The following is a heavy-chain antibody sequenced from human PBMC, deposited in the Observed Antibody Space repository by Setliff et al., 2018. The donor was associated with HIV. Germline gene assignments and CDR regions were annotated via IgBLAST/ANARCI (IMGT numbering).Heavy chain of an antibody. V-gene: IGHV3-49*04. J-gene: IGHJ4*02. D-gene: IGHD6-19*01. CDR3: TRGRYSSGWSDY. Sequence: LSCTASGFTFGDYAMTWVRQAPGKGLKWVGFIRSKTYVGTTEYAASVKGRFTISRDDSKSIAYLQMNSLKTEDTAVYYCTRGRYSSGWSDYWGQGTLVTVSS. CDR1: GFTFGDYA. CDR2: IRSKTYVGTT.